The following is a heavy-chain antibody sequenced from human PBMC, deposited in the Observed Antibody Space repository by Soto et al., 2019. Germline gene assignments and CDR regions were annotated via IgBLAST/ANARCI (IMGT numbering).Heavy chain of an antibody. CDR3: ARAVRFLEWLHDY. CDR1: GLSFSSYE. D-gene: IGHD3-3*01. J-gene: IGHJ4*02. V-gene: IGHV3-48*03. CDR2: ISSSGSTI. Sequence: PGGTVRLSCAASGLSFSSYEMNWVRQAPGKGLEWVSYISSSGSTIYYADSVKGRFTISRDNAKNSLYLQMNSLRAEDTAVYYCARAVRFLEWLHDYWGQGTLLTVSS.